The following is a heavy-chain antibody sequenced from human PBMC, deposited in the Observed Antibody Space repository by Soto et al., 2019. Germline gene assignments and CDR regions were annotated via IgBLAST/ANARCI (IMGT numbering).Heavy chain of an antibody. J-gene: IGHJ5*02. CDR1: GCSISSSSYY. CDR3: AAEKGYDSGWENWFDP. D-gene: IGHD2-15*01. V-gene: IGHV4-39*07. Sequence: PSETLSLTCTFSGCSISSSSYYWGWIRQPPGKGLEWIGTIYYSGTTYYSPSLKSRVTISADTSKNQISLKLRSVTAADTAVYYCAAEKGYDSGWENWFDPWGQGTLVTVSS. CDR2: IYYSGTT.